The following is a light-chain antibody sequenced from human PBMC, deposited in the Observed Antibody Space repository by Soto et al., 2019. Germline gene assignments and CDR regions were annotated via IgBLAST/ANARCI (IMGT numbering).Light chain of an antibody. Sequence: DIQMAQSPSSVSAFVGDRVAVTCRASQDITTWLAWYQKKPGEAPRLLIYAASSLYSGVPTRFSGSGTGTEFTLTISNLQPEDSAIYYCQQVKGFPLTFGGGTKVVIK. CDR1: QDITTW. CDR3: QQVKGFPLT. CDR2: AAS. J-gene: IGKJ4*01. V-gene: IGKV1-12*01.